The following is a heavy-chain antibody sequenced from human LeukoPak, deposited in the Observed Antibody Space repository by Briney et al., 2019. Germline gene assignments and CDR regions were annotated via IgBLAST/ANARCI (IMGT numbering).Heavy chain of an antibody. Sequence: GGSLRLSCAASGFTFSSYSMNWVRQAPGKGLEWVSYISSSSSTIYYADSVKGRFTISRDNSKNTLYLQMNSLRAEDTAVYYCAKDRSIAARPSFDYWGQGTLVTVSS. CDR2: ISSSSSTI. J-gene: IGHJ4*02. D-gene: IGHD6-6*01. CDR3: AKDRSIAARPSFDY. V-gene: IGHV3-48*01. CDR1: GFTFSSYS.